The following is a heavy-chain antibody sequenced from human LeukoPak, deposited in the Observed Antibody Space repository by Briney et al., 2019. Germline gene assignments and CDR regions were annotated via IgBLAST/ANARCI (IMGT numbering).Heavy chain of an antibody. CDR1: GFTFSSYW. CDR3: ARETSSSRYSDAFDI. D-gene: IGHD6-13*01. CDR2: IKQDGSEK. J-gene: IGHJ3*02. Sequence: PGGSPRLSCAASGFTFSSYWMSWVRQAPGKGLEWVANIKQDGSEKYYVDSVKGRFTISRDNAKNSLYLQMNSLRAEDTAVYYCARETSSSRYSDAFDIWGQGTMVTVSS. V-gene: IGHV3-7*01.